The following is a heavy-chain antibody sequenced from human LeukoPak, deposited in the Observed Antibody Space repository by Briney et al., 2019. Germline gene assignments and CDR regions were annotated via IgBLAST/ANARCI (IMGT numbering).Heavy chain of an antibody. CDR1: GFTVSSNY. V-gene: IGHV3-53*01. CDR2: IYSGGST. CDR3: TRSMTGAFDI. Sequence: GGSLRLSCAASGFTVSSNYMSWVRQAPGKGLEWVSVIYSGGSTYYADSVKGRFTISRDDSKNTAYLQMNSLKTEDTAVYYCTRSMTGAFDIWGQGTMVTVSS. J-gene: IGHJ3*02. D-gene: IGHD1-14*01.